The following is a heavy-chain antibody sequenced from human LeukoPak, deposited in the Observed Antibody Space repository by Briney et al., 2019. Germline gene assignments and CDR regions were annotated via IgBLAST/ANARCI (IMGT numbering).Heavy chain of an antibody. V-gene: IGHV1-2*02. CDR1: GYTFTGYY. D-gene: IGHD1-14*01. Sequence: ASVKVCCKASGYTFTGYYMHWVRQAPGQGLEWMGWINPNSGGTNYAQKFQGRVTMTRDTSISTAYMELSRLRSDDTAVYYCARSYGTTSFYYYYGMDVWGQGTTVTVSS. CDR2: INPNSGGT. J-gene: IGHJ6*02. CDR3: ARSYGTTSFYYYYGMDV.